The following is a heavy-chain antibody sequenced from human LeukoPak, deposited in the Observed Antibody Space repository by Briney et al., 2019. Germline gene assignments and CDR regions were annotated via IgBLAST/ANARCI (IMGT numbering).Heavy chain of an antibody. V-gene: IGHV4-39*01. Sequence: PSETLSLTCTVSGGSIINISYYWGWIRQPPGKGLEWIGNIYYSGGTYYSPSLKSRVTVSVDTSKNQFSLKLSAVTAADTAVYYCARQRSREYYFDYWGQGTLVTVSS. CDR3: ARQRSREYYFDY. CDR2: IYYSGGT. D-gene: IGHD3-10*01. CDR1: GGSIINISYY. J-gene: IGHJ4*02.